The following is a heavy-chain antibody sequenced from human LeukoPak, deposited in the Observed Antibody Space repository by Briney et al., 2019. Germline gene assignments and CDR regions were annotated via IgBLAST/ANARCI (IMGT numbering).Heavy chain of an antibody. CDR2: IYTSGST. CDR3: GRYGYYYDSSGYYQQYFDY. J-gene: IGHJ4*02. CDR1: GGSISSGSYY. Sequence: SQTLSLTCTVSGGSISSGSYYWGWLRQPAGRGLEWIVRIYTSGSTNYDPSLKSRVTISVDTSKNQFSLKLSSVTAADTAVYYCGRYGYYYDSSGYYQQYFDYWGQGTLVTVSS. D-gene: IGHD3-22*01. V-gene: IGHV4-61*02.